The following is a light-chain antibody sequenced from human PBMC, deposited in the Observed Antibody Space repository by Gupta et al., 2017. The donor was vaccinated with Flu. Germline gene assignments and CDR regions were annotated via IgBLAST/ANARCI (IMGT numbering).Light chain of an antibody. CDR2: WAS. V-gene: IGKV4-1*01. J-gene: IGKJ1*01. CDR3: QQYYNTPWT. Sequence: DIVMTQSPDSLAVSLGERATINCKSSQSVLYSSNNKNYLAWYQQKPGQPPKLLIYWASTRESGVPDRFSGSGSGTXFTLTIXSLQTEDVAVYYCQQYYNTPWTFGXETKVEIK. CDR1: QSVLYSSNNKNY.